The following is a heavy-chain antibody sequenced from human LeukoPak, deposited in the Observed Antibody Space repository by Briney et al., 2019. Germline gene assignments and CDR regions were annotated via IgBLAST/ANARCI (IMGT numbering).Heavy chain of an antibody. CDR2: INHSGST. J-gene: IGHJ1*01. CDR1: GWSFSGYY. CDR3: ARGQRLRWERIYFQH. Sequence: SETLSLTCAVSGWSFSGYYWSWIRQPPGKGLEWIGEINHSGSTNYNPSLKSRVTISVDTSKNQFSLKLSSVTAADTAVYYCARGQRLRWERIYFQHWGQGTLVTVSS. D-gene: IGHD4-23*01. V-gene: IGHV4-34*01.